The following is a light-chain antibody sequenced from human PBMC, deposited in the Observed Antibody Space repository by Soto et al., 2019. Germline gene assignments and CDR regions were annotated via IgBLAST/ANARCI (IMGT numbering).Light chain of an antibody. V-gene: IGLV2-14*01. J-gene: IGLJ3*02. CDR2: EVT. CDR1: SSDVRGYNY. Sequence: QSALTQPASVSGSPGQSITLSCTGTSSDVRGYNYVSWYQQHPGKAPKVMIYEVTNRPSGVSNRFSGSKSGNTASLTISGLQAEDEADYYCSSYTSSTTRVFGGGTKLTVL. CDR3: SSYTSSTTRV.